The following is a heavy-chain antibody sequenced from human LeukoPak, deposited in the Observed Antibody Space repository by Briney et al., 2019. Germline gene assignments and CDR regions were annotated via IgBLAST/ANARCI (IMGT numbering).Heavy chain of an antibody. CDR3: GGERRGYSSGWFDY. CDR2: INHSRST. D-gene: IGHD6-19*01. CDR1: GGSFSGYY. J-gene: IGHJ4*02. Sequence: PSETLSLTCAVYGGSFSGYYWSWIRQPPGKGLEWIGEINHSRSTNYNPSLKSRVTISIDTSNNQFSLKLSSVTAADTAVYYCGGERRGYSSGWFDYWSERTLVTVYS. V-gene: IGHV4-34*01.